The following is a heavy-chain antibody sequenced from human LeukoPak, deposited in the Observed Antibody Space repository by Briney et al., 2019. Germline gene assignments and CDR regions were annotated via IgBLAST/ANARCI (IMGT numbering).Heavy chain of an antibody. D-gene: IGHD2-15*01. CDR3: ARGFGSKTVHYYYYYYMDV. Sequence: ASVKVSCKASGYTFTGYYMHWVRQAPGQGLEWMGWINPNSGGTNYAQKFQGRVTMTRDTSISTAYMELSRLRSDDTAVYYCARGFGSKTVHYYYYYYMDVWGKGTTVTISS. V-gene: IGHV1-2*02. CDR2: INPNSGGT. CDR1: GYTFTGYY. J-gene: IGHJ6*03.